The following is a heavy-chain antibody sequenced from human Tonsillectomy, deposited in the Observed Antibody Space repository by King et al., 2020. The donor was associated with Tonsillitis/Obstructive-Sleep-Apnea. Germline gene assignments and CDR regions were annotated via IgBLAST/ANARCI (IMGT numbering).Heavy chain of an antibody. D-gene: IGHD6-13*01. CDR2: NDHSGIT. Sequence: VQLQQWGAGLLKSSETLSLTCVVYGGSFSDYYWSWIRQPPGKGLEWIGENDHSGITNYNPSLKSRVTISVDTSKNRFSLKLTSVTAADTAVYYCARGGSSSSLYYYFMDVWGKGTTVTVSS. V-gene: IGHV4-34*01. CDR1: GGSFSDYY. J-gene: IGHJ6*03. CDR3: ARGGSSSSLYYYFMDV.